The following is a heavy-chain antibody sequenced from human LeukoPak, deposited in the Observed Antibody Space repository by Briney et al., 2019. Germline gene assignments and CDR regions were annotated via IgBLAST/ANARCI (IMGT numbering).Heavy chain of an antibody. V-gene: IGHV3-21*01. CDR2: ISSSSSYI. D-gene: IGHD3-3*01. CDR1: GFTFSSYS. CDR3: ARWYYDFWSGLTYFDY. Sequence: GGSLRLSCAASGFTFSSYSVNWVRQAPGKGLEWVSSISSSSSYIYYADSVKGRFTISRDNAKYSLYLQMNSLRAEDTAVYYCARWYYDFWSGLTYFDYWGQGTLVTVSS. J-gene: IGHJ4*02.